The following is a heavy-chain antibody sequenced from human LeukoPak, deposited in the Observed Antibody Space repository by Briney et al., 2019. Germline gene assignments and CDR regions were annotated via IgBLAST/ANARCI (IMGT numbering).Heavy chain of an antibody. Sequence: PGGSPRLSCEVSGFPFSSHAMSWVRQAPGRGLEWVSGISISADMTYYADSVQGRFIISRDNSKNTLYLQMDSLRVEDTAVYYCANEEVPNDYWGQGTLVTVSS. D-gene: IGHD4/OR15-4a*01. CDR3: ANEEVPNDY. V-gene: IGHV3-23*01. CDR2: ISISADMT. J-gene: IGHJ4*02. CDR1: GFPFSSHA.